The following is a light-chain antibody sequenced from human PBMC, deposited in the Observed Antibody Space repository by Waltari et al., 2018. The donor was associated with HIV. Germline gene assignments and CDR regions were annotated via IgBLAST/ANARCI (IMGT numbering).Light chain of an antibody. CDR3: SSYTSRSTYL. CDR2: EVA. Sequence: QSALTQPASVSGSPGQSVTISCAGTSNYIGANNYVSWYQQYPDRAPKLVIYEVAYRRSGFSPRLSVSKSGNTASLTISDLQPEDEADYYCSSYTSRSTYLFGSGTRVTVL. J-gene: IGLJ1*01. V-gene: IGLV2-14*01. CDR1: SNYIGANNY.